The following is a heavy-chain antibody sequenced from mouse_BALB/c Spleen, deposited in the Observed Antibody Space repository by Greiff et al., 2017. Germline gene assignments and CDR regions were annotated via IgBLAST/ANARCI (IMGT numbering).Heavy chain of an antibody. D-gene: IGHD1-2*01. CDR3: ARHNYGYEDAMDY. J-gene: IGHJ4*01. Sequence: EVKVVESGGGLVKPGGSLKLSCAASGFTFSSYAMSWVRQTPEKRLEWVATISSGGSYTYYPDSVKGRFTISRDNAKNTLYLQMSSLRSEDTAMYYCARHNYGYEDAMDYWGQGTSVTVSS. CDR1: GFTFSSYA. V-gene: IGHV5-9-3*01. CDR2: ISSGGSYT.